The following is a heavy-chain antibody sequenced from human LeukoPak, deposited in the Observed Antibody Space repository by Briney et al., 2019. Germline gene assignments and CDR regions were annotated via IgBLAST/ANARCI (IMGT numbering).Heavy chain of an antibody. D-gene: IGHD4-17*01. CDR2: ISFDGNNI. V-gene: IGHV3-30*18. Sequence: PGGSLRLSCAASGFTFSSYWMSWVRQAPGKGLEWVAAISFDGNNIHYGDSVKGRFTISRDPSTNTLYLQMNSLRDEDTAVYSCVKDIGGLDGDGLDSWGQGTLVSVSS. CDR1: GFTFSSYW. CDR3: VKDIGGLDGDGLDS. J-gene: IGHJ4*02.